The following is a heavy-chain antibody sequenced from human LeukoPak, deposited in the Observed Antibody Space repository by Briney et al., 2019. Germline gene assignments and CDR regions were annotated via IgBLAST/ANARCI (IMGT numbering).Heavy chain of an antibody. V-gene: IGHV4-34*01. Sequence: SETLSLTCAVYGGSFSGYYWSWIRQPPGKGLEWIGVINHSGGTKYNPSLKSRVTISVDTSKNQFSLKLSSVTAADTAMYYCARVKDPGGYYYYYYMDVWGKGATVTVSS. CDR3: ARVKDPGGYYYYYYMDV. D-gene: IGHD3-16*01. CDR2: INHSGGT. CDR1: GGSFSGYY. J-gene: IGHJ6*03.